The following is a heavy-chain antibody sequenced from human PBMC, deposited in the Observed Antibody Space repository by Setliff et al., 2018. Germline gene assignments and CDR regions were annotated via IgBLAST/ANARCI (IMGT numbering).Heavy chain of an antibody. V-gene: IGHV4-4*08. J-gene: IGHJ4*02. CDR2: IYPDGTT. CDR1: ADSMNNNF. CDR3: ARGINSVSWTPKY. Sequence: PSETLSLTCIVSADSMNNNFWTWIRRPPGKGLEWIGYIYPDGTTNYNPSLKSRMTISLDISKNQFSLTLRSVTAADTAMYYCARGINSVSWTPKYWGRGTLVTVSS. D-gene: IGHD6-13*01.